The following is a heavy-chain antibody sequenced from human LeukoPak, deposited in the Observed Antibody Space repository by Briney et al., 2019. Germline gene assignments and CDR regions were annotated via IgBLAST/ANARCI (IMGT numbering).Heavy chain of an antibody. D-gene: IGHD5-18*01. CDR2: ISYDGSSK. CDR1: GFIFCTYA. J-gene: IGHJ3*02. Sequence: PGRSLRLSCAASGFIFCTYAHWVRQVPGKGLEWVAVISYDGSSKYYADSVKGRFTISRDNSKKTLYLQMNSLRAEDTAVYYCARARSSYGYGDAFDIWGQGTMVTVSS. V-gene: IGHV3-30*04. CDR3: ARARSSYGYGDAFDI.